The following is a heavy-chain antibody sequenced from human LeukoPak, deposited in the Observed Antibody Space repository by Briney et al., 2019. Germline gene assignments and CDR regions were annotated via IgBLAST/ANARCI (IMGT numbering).Heavy chain of an antibody. CDR2: ISYSGST. Sequence: SETLSLTCTVSGGSISSGSFYWGWIRQPPGKGLEWIGSISYSGSTYYNPSLKSRVTISVDTSKNQFSLKLSSVTAADTAVYYCARILEVVVAALPTNWFDPWGQGTLVAVSS. CDR1: GGSISSGSFY. D-gene: IGHD2-15*01. V-gene: IGHV4-39*01. J-gene: IGHJ5*02. CDR3: ARILEVVVAALPTNWFDP.